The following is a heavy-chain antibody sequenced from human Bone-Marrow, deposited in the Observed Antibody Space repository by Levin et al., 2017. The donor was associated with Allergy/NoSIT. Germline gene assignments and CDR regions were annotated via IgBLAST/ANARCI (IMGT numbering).Heavy chain of an antibody. V-gene: IGHV3-30*18. CDR1: GFTFSSFG. CDR2: ISHDGINT. J-gene: IGHJ5*02. D-gene: IGHD6-19*01. Sequence: PGVSLRLSCAASGFTFSSFGMHWVRQAPGKGLEWVAVISHDGINTYYADSVKGRFTISRDNSKNTLYLQVNSLRAEDSAVYYCVKGGGLAVAATFDPWGQGTLVTVSS. CDR3: VKGGGLAVAATFDP.